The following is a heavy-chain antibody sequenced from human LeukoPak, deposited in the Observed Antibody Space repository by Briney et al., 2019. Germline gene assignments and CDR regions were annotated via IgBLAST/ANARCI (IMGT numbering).Heavy chain of an antibody. CDR2: IHSDGSST. D-gene: IGHD1-1*01. Sequence: GGSLRLSCAASGFTFSNYWMHWVRQAPGKGLVWVSRIHSDGSSTTSADSVKGRFTISRDNAENTLYLQMDSLRAEDTAVYFCARGNAHAFDIWGQGTMVTVSS. J-gene: IGHJ3*02. CDR3: ARGNAHAFDI. V-gene: IGHV3-74*01. CDR1: GFTFSNYW.